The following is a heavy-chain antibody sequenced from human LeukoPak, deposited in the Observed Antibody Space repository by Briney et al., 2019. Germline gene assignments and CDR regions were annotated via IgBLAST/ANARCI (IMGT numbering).Heavy chain of an antibody. CDR1: GFTFSTYW. V-gene: IGHV3-74*01. CDR2: MNSDGSTI. Sequence: GGSLRLSCAAFGFTFSTYWMYWVRQAPGKGLMWVSRMNSDGSTIRYADSVKGRFTISRDNAKNTLYLQMNSLRVEDTAVYYCARGMYGDSVGMDVWGQGTTVTVSS. CDR3: ARGMYGDSVGMDV. D-gene: IGHD2-21*02. J-gene: IGHJ6*02.